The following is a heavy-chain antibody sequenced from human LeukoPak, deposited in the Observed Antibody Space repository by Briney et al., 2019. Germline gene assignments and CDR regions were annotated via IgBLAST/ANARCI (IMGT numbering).Heavy chain of an antibody. CDR1: GGFISSYY. J-gene: IGHJ4*02. CDR3: ARQAAAADPFDY. D-gene: IGHD6-13*01. Sequence: SETLSLTCTVSGGFISSYYWSWIRQPPGKGLEWIGYIYYSGSTNYNPSLKSRVTISVDTSKNQFSLKLSSVTAADTAVYYCARQAAAADPFDYWGQGTLVTVSS. V-gene: IGHV4-59*01. CDR2: IYYSGST.